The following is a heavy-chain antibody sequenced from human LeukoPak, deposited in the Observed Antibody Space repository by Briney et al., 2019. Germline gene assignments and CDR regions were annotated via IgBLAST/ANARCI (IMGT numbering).Heavy chain of an antibody. CDR2: IRYDGSKK. Sequence: GGSLRLSCTASGFAFRSHAMHWVRQAPGKGLEWVAFIRYDGSKKFYADSVKGRFTISRDNSKNTLYLQMYSLRAEDTAVYYCAKLPYGDYVPDYYYYMDVWGKGTTVTISS. D-gene: IGHD4-17*01. CDR1: GFAFRSHA. CDR3: AKLPYGDYVPDYYYYMDV. J-gene: IGHJ6*03. V-gene: IGHV3-30*02.